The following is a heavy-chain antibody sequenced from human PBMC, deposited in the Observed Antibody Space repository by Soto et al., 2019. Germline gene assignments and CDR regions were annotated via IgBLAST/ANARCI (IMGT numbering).Heavy chain of an antibody. Sequence: QVQLVQSGAEVKKPGSSVKVSCKASGGTFSSYAISWVRQAPGQGLEWIGGIIPIFGTANYAQKFQGRVTITADESTSTAYMELSSLRSEDTAVYYCARTPRVTIFGVVITLLNWFDPWGQGTLVTVSS. CDR1: GGTFSSYA. D-gene: IGHD3-3*01. V-gene: IGHV1-69*01. CDR3: ARTPRVTIFGVVITLLNWFDP. CDR2: IIPIFGTA. J-gene: IGHJ5*02.